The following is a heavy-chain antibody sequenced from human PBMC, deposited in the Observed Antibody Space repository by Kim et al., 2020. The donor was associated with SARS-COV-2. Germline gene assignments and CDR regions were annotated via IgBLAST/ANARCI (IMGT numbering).Heavy chain of an antibody. J-gene: IGHJ6*02. Sequence: SETLSLTCAVYGGSFSGYYWSWIRQPPGKGLEWIGEINHSGSTNYNPSLKSRVTISVDTSKNQFSLKLSSVTAADTAVYYCARGNYYGSGSYYRPNYYGMDVWGQGTTVTVSS. CDR1: GGSFSGYY. D-gene: IGHD3-10*01. V-gene: IGHV4-34*01. CDR3: ARGNYYGSGSYYRPNYYGMDV. CDR2: INHSGST.